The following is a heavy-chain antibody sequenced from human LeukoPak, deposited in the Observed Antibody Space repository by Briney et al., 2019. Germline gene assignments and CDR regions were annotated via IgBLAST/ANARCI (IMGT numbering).Heavy chain of an antibody. V-gene: IGHV3-48*02. CDR2: TARDGTT. Sequence: GGSLRLSCVGAGFTFSTYSMNWVRQAPGKGLEWISHTARDGTTYYAGSVKGRFTISRDNAKNSLSLQMNSLRDDDTALYYCVRDQHYAFGIWGQGTMVTVSS. D-gene: IGHD1-26*01. CDR1: GFTFSTYS. CDR3: VRDQHYAFGI. J-gene: IGHJ3*02.